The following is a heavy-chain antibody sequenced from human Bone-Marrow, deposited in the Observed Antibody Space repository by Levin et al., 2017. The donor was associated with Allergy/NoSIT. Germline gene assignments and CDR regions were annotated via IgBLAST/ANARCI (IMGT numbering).Heavy chain of an antibody. V-gene: IGHV4-30-4*01. CDR2: IYYSGTT. Sequence: SETLSLTCTVSGDSVTSSGYFLSWIRQFPGEGLEWIGYIYYSGTTYHNPSLKSRVSMSVDTSNNQFSLYLSSVTVADTADYYCARDRGGYYSGSGSESTEMFDSWGQGILITVSS. D-gene: IGHD3-10*01. CDR3: ARDRGGYYSGSGSESTEMFDS. J-gene: IGHJ4*02. CDR1: GDSVTSSGYF.